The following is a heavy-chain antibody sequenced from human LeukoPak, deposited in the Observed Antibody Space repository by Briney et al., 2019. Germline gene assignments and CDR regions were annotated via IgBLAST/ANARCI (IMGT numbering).Heavy chain of an antibody. J-gene: IGHJ5*02. CDR2: MNPNGGNT. Sequence: GASVKVSCKASGYTFTSYDINWVRQATGLGPEWMGWMNPNGGNTGYAQKFQGRVTMTRNTSISTAYLELSSLTSEDTAVYYCARGPNKYDGGNSGSAWFDPWGQGSLVTVSS. CDR3: ARGPNKYDGGNSGSAWFDP. V-gene: IGHV1-8*01. CDR1: GYTFTSYD. D-gene: IGHD4-23*01.